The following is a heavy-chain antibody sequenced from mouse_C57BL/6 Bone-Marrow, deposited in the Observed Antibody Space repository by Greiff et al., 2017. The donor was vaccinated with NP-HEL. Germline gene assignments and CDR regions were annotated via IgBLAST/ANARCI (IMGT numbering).Heavy chain of an antibody. J-gene: IGHJ4*01. V-gene: IGHV1-22*01. D-gene: IGHD2-1*01. CDR1: GYTFTDYN. Sequence: SGPELVKPGASVKMSCKSSGYTFTDYNMHWVKQSHGKSLEWIGYINPNNGGTSYNQKFKGKATLTVNKSSSTAYMELRSLTSEDSAVYYCAPYGTYAMDYWGQGTSVTVSS. CDR3: APYGTYAMDY. CDR2: INPNNGGT.